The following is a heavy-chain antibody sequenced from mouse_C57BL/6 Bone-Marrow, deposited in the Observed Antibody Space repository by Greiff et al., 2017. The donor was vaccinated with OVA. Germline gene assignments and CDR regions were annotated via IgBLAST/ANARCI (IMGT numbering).Heavy chain of an antibody. CDR2: IDPSDSYT. J-gene: IGHJ3*01. Sequence: VKLQQPGAELVRPGTSVKLSCKASGYTFTSYWMHWVKQRPGQGLEWIGVIDPSDSYTNYNQKFKGKATLTVDTSSSTAYMQLSSLTSEDSAVYYCARAYYGSTRFAYWGQGTLVTVSA. CDR3: ARAYYGSTRFAY. V-gene: IGHV1-59*01. CDR1: GYTFTSYW. D-gene: IGHD1-1*01.